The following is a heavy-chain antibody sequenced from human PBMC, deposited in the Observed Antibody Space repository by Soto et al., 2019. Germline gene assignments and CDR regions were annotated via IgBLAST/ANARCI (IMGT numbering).Heavy chain of an antibody. D-gene: IGHD2-8*01. CDR3: AREYIGVLCYYGMDV. V-gene: IGHV3-30-3*01. Sequence: QVQLVESGGGVVQPGRSLRLSCAASGFTFSSYTMHWVRQAPGKGLEWVAVISYDGSNKYYADSVKGRFTISRDNFKNTLYLQVNSLRAEDTAVYYRAREYIGVLCYYGMDVWGQGTTVTVSS. CDR2: ISYDGSNK. J-gene: IGHJ6*02. CDR1: GFTFSSYT.